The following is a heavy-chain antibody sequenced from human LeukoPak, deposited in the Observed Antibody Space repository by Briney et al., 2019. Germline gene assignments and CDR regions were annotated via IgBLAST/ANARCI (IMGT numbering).Heavy chain of an antibody. Sequence: GGSLRLSCAASGFTFSSYSMNWVRQAPGKGLEWVSSISSSSSYIYYADSVKGRFTISRDNAKNSLYLQMNSLRAEDTAVYYCARRRGSSGSYYKGDYYYMDVWGKGTTVTVSS. J-gene: IGHJ6*03. V-gene: IGHV3-21*01. D-gene: IGHD1-26*01. CDR2: ISSSSSYI. CDR1: GFTFSSYS. CDR3: ARRRGSSGSYYKGDYYYMDV.